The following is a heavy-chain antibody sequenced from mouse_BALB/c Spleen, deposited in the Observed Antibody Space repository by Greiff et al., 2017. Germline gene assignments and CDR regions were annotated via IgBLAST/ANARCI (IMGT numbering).Heavy chain of an antibody. CDR2: IWGGGST. CDR1: GFSLSRYS. Sequence: VQLVESGPGLVAPSQSLSITCTVSGFSLSRYSVHWVRQPPGKGLEWLGMIWGGGSTDYNSALKSRLSISKDNSKSQVFLKMNSLQTDDTAMYYCARNSLPYYGNHRFAYWGQGTLVTVSA. J-gene: IGHJ3*01. CDR3: ARNSLPYYGNHRFAY. D-gene: IGHD2-10*01. V-gene: IGHV2-6-4*01.